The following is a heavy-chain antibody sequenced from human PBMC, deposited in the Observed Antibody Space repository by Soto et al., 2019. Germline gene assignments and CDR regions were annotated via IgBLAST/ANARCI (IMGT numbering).Heavy chain of an antibody. V-gene: IGHV4-61*05. Sequence: TSETLSLTCTVSGDSISSNSHYWGWIRQPPGKGLECIAYIYYNGSTNYNPSLKSRVTISVDTSKNQFSLKLSSVTAADTAVYYCARIMVRGVIPSYYYYGMDVWGQGTTVTVSS. J-gene: IGHJ6*02. D-gene: IGHD3-10*01. CDR2: IYYNGST. CDR3: ARIMVRGVIPSYYYYGMDV. CDR1: GDSISSNSHY.